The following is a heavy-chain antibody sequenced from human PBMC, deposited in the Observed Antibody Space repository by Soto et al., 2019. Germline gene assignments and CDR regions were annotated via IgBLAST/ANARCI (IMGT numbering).Heavy chain of an antibody. D-gene: IGHD6-19*01. V-gene: IGHV1-18*01. CDR3: ARDQSSGWSDLPQYYYGMDV. CDR2: ISAYNGNT. CDR1: CCNFSSYG. Sequence: GGAVKVSCKGSCCNFSSYGMSGGGQAPGERGEGRGWISAYNGNTNYAQKLQGRVTMTTDTSTSTAYMELRSLRSDDTAVYYCARDQSSGWSDLPQYYYGMDVWGQGTTVTVSS. J-gene: IGHJ6*02.